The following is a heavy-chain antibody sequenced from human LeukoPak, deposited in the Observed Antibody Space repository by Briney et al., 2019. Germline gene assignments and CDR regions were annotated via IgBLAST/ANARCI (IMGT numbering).Heavy chain of an antibody. V-gene: IGHV4-61*01. CDR1: GGSVSSGSYY. D-gene: IGHD6-13*01. CDR2: IYYSGST. Sequence: SETLSLTCTVSGGSVSSGSYYWSWIRQPPGKGLEWIGYIYYSGSTNYNPSLKSRVTISVDTSKNQFSLKLSSVTAADTAVYYCATSSSTWYSNWFDPWGQGTLVTVSS. J-gene: IGHJ5*02. CDR3: ATSSSTWYSNWFDP.